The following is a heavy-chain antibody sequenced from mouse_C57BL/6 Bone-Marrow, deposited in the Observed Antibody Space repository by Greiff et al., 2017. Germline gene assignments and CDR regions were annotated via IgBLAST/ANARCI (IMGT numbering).Heavy chain of an antibody. Sequence: QVQLQQPGAELVKPGASVKLSCKASGYTFTSYWMHWVKQRPGQGLEWIGMIHPTSGSTNYNEKFKSNATLTVDKSSSTAYMQLSILPSEDSAVYYCARSHYYGSSPVYFDYWGQGTTLTVSS. CDR1: GYTFTSYW. CDR3: ARSHYYGSSPVYFDY. D-gene: IGHD1-1*01. V-gene: IGHV1-64*01. CDR2: IHPTSGST. J-gene: IGHJ2*01.